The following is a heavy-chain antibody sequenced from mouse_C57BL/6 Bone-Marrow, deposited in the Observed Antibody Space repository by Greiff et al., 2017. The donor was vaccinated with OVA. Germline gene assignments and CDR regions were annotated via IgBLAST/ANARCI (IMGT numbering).Heavy chain of an antibody. CDR3: ARRTITAYYFDY. CDR1: GYTFTDYN. CDR2: INPNNGGT. J-gene: IGHJ2*01. V-gene: IGHV1-22*01. Sequence: VQLQQSGPELVKPGASVKMSCKASGYTFTDYNMHWVKQSHGKSLEWIGYINPNNGGTSYNQKFKGKATLTVNKSSSTAYMELRSLTSEDSAVYYCARRTITAYYFDYWGQGTTLTVSS. D-gene: IGHD1-1*01.